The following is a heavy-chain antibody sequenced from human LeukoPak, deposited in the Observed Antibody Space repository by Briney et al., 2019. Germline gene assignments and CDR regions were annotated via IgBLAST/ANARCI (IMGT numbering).Heavy chain of an antibody. J-gene: IGHJ4*02. D-gene: IGHD1-26*01. CDR3: ATYLVLVGATTALYYFDY. CDR2: INPSGGST. V-gene: IGHV1-46*01. Sequence: GASVKVSCKASGYTFTSYYMHWVRQAPGQGLEWMGIINPSGGSTSYAQKFQGRVTMTEDTSTDTAYMELSSLRSEDTAVYYCATYLVLVGATTALYYFDYWGQGTLVTVSS. CDR1: GYTFTSYY.